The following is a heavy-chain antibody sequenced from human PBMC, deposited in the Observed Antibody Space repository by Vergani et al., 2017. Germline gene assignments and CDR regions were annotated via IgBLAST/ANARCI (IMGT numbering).Heavy chain of an antibody. D-gene: IGHD5-18*01. CDR3: ARRVDTAMVVDY. Sequence: EVQLVQSGAEVKKPGESLRISCKGSGYSFTSYWISWVRQMPGKGLEWMGRIDPSDSYTNYSPSFQVHVTISADKSISTAYLQWSSLKASDTAMYYCARRVDTAMVVDYWGQGTLVTVSS. CDR1: GYSFTSYW. V-gene: IGHV5-10-1*01. J-gene: IGHJ4*02. CDR2: IDPSDSYT.